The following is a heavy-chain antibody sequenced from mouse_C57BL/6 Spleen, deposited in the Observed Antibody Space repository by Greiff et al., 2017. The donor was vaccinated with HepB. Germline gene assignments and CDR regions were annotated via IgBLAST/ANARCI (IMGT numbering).Heavy chain of an antibody. CDR1: GYTFTDYE. V-gene: IGHV1-15*01. Sequence: VQLQQSGAELVRPGASVTLSCKASGYTFTDYEMHWVKQTPVHGLEWIGAIDPETGGTAYNQKFKGKAILTADKSSSTAYMELRSMTSEDSAVYYCTRGRCALDYWGQGTTLTVSS. D-gene: IGHD1-1*01. J-gene: IGHJ2*01. CDR3: TRGRCALDY. CDR2: IDPETGGT.